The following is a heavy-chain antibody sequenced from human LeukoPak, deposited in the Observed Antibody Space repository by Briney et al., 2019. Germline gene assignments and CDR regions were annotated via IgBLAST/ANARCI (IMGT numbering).Heavy chain of an antibody. CDR3: SRLDELVQTYWCFDL. Sequence: PSETLSLTCAVYGGSVSGYYWSWIRQPPGKGLEWIGEITRSGGANYNPSLKSRVSMSIDTSKNQFSLRLTSVTAADTAVYYCSRLDELVQTYWCFDLWGRGTLVTVSS. J-gene: IGHJ2*01. V-gene: IGHV4-34*01. D-gene: IGHD1/OR15-1a*01. CDR1: GGSVSGYY. CDR2: ITRSGGA.